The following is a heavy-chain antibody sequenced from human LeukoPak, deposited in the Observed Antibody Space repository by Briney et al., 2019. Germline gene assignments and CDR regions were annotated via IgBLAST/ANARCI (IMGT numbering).Heavy chain of an antibody. V-gene: IGHV1-2*06. J-gene: IGHJ6*02. CDR2: INPNSGGT. Sequence: RSSVQVSCKASGYTFTGYYMHWVRQAPGQGLEWMGRINPNSGGTNYAQKFQGRVTMTRDTSISTAYMELSRLRSDDTAVYYCAREGRDYGGNANYYYGMDVWGQGTTVTVSS. D-gene: IGHD4-23*01. CDR3: AREGRDYGGNANYYYGMDV. CDR1: GYTFTGYY.